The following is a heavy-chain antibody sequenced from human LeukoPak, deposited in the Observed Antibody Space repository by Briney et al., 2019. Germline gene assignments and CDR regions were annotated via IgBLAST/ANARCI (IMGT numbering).Heavy chain of an antibody. Sequence: SETLSLTCTVSGGPINSYYWSWIRQPPGRGLEWIGYIYYSGSTNYSPSLKSRVTISVDTSKNQFSLNLSSVTAADTAVYYCARAKDGYNYYFDYWGQGTLVAVSS. CDR2: IYYSGST. CDR3: ARAKDGYNYYFDY. V-gene: IGHV4-59*01. CDR1: GGPINSYY. J-gene: IGHJ4*02. D-gene: IGHD5-24*01.